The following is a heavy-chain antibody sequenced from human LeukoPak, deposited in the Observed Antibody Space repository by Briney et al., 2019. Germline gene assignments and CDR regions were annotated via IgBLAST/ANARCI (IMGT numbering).Heavy chain of an antibody. V-gene: IGHV4-59*01. Sequence: SETLSLTCTVSGGSISSYYWSWIRQPPGKGLEWIGYINYSGSTNYNPSLKSRVTISVDTSKNQFSLKLSSVTAADTAVYYCARVDSSNWYEYRGYFDYWGQGTLVTVSS. CDR1: GGSISSYY. CDR3: ARVDSSNWYEYRGYFDY. CDR2: INYSGST. D-gene: IGHD6-13*01. J-gene: IGHJ4*02.